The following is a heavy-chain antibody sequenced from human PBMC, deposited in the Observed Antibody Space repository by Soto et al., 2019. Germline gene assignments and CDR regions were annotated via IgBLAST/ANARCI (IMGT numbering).Heavy chain of an antibody. CDR1: GYTFTSYG. Sequence: ASVKVSCKASGYTFTSYGISWVRQAPGQGLEWMGWGSAYNGNTNYAQKLQGRATMTTDTSTSTAYMELRSLRSDDTAVYYCASHDYYDSSGYYYVGAFDIWGQGTMVTVSS. J-gene: IGHJ3*02. D-gene: IGHD3-22*01. CDR2: GSAYNGNT. V-gene: IGHV1-18*01. CDR3: ASHDYYDSSGYYYVGAFDI.